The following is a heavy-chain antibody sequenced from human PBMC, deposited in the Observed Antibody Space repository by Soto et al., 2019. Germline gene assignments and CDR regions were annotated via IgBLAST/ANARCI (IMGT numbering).Heavy chain of an antibody. CDR3: ARDLVYSSSWYGGIDY. CDR1: GFTFSSYW. D-gene: IGHD6-13*01. V-gene: IGHV3-7*01. CDR2: IKQGGSDK. J-gene: IGHJ4*02. Sequence: EVQLVESGGGLVQPGGSLRLSCAASGFTFSSYWMSWVRQAPGKGLEWVANIKQGGSDKYYVDSVKGRFTISRDNAKNSLYLQMNSLRAEDTAVYYCARDLVYSSSWYGGIDYWGQGTLVTVSS.